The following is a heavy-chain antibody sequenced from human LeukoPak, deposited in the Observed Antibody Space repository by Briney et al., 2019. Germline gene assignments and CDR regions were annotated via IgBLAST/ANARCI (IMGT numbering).Heavy chain of an antibody. V-gene: IGHV3-7*01. D-gene: IGHD1-26*01. Sequence: PGGSLRLSCVASGFTFSSSWMTWVRQAPGKGLEWVASIREDGSEKTSVDSVKGRFTISRDNAKNSLYLQMDSLRAEDTAVYYCAREESGGGSYGIDYWGQGTLVTVSS. CDR3: AREESGGGSYGIDY. CDR1: GFTFSSSW. J-gene: IGHJ4*02. CDR2: IREDGSEK.